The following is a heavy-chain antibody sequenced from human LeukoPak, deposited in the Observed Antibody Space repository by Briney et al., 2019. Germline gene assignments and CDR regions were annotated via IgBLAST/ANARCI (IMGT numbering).Heavy chain of an antibody. CDR1: GGTFSSYA. CDR2: IIPIFGTA. D-gene: IGHD6-19*01. V-gene: IGHV1-69*13. J-gene: IGHJ5*02. Sequence: SVKVSCKASGGTFSSYAISWVRQAPGQGLEWMGGIIPIFGTANYAQKFQGRVTITADESTSTAYMELSSLRSEDTAVYYCARDWWKVNSLAVAGSNWFDPWGQGTLVTVSS. CDR3: ARDWWKVNSLAVAGSNWFDP.